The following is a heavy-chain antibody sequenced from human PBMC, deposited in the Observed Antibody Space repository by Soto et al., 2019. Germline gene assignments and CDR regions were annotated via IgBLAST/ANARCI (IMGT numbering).Heavy chain of an antibody. Sequence: GGSLRLSCAASGFTFSGSAMHWVRQASGKGLEWVGRIRSKANSYATAYAASVKGRFTISRDDSKHTAYLQMNSLKTEDTAVYYWARGIYSGYDYWFDPWGQGTLVTVSS. CDR1: GFTFSGSA. CDR2: IRSKANSYAT. J-gene: IGHJ5*02. D-gene: IGHD5-12*01. V-gene: IGHV3-73*01. CDR3: ARGIYSGYDYWFDP.